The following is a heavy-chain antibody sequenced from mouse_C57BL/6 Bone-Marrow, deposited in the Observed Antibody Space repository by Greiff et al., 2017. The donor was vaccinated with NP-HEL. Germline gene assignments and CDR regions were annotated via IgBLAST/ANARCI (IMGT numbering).Heavy chain of an antibody. J-gene: IGHJ2*01. CDR1: GYTFTSYW. CDR3: ARPIYYGNYGFDY. Sequence: QVQLQQSGAELVKPGASVKLSCKASGYTFTSYWMHWVKQRPGQGLEWIGMIHPNSGSTNYNEKFKSKATLTVDKSSSTAYMQLSSLTSEDSAVYYCARPIYYGNYGFDYWGQGTTLTVSS. D-gene: IGHD2-1*01. V-gene: IGHV1-64*01. CDR2: IHPNSGST.